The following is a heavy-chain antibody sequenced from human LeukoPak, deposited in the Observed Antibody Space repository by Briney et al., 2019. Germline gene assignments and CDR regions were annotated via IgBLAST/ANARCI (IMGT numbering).Heavy chain of an antibody. CDR3: SSLRGLNV. V-gene: IGHV4-39*03. CDR1: GGSVSTGNYY. D-gene: IGHD3-10*01. Sequence: SETLSLTCSVSGGSVSTGNYYWAWIRLPPGKGLEWIGGIYSSGSTNYSPSLKSRVTISLDTSRNQFSLTLSSVTAADTAMYYCSSLRGLNVWGQGTLVTVSS. J-gene: IGHJ4*02. CDR2: IYSSGST.